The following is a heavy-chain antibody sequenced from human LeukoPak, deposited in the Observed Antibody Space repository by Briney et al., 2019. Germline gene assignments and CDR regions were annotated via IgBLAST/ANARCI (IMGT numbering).Heavy chain of an antibody. CDR3: ARDVGYGTNV. Sequence: GGSLRLSCAASGFTFSPYWMHWVRQVPGKGLLWVSRIVGDGSTTSYADSVKGRFTISRDNAMNTLYLQMYSLRVEDTGVYYCARDVGYGTNVWGQGTTVTVSS. J-gene: IGHJ6*02. V-gene: IGHV3-74*01. CDR2: IVGDGSTT. D-gene: IGHD2-15*01. CDR1: GFTFSPYW.